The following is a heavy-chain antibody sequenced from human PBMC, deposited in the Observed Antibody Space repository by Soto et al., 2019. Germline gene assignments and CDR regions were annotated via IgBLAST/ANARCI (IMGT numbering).Heavy chain of an antibody. CDR2: ISYDGSNK. D-gene: IGHD3-10*01. J-gene: IGHJ4*02. V-gene: IGHV3-30-3*01. CDR1: GFTFSSYA. CDR3: ASAWFGELLLDY. Sequence: QVQLVESGGGVVQPGRSLRLSCAASGFTFSSYAMDWVRQAPGKGLEWVAVISYDGSNKYYADSVKGRFTISRDNSKNTLYLQMNSLRAEDTAVYYCASAWFGELLLDYWGQGTLVTVSS.